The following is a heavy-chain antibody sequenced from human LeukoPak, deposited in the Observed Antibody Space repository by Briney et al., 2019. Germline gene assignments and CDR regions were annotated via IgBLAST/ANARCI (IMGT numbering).Heavy chain of an antibody. CDR2: MYPGDSDT. V-gene: IGHV5-51*01. Sequence: GESLKISCQGSGYRFSSYWIGWVRQMPGKGLEWMGTMYPGDSDTRYSPSFQGQVTMSVDKSITTAYLEWSGLKASDTAMYYCARDYGSGSGNWFDAWGPGTLVTVSS. D-gene: IGHD3-10*01. J-gene: IGHJ5*02. CDR3: ARDYGSGSGNWFDA. CDR1: GYRFSSYW.